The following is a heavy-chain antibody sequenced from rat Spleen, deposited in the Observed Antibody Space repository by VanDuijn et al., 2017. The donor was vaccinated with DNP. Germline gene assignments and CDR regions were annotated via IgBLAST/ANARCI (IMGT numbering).Heavy chain of an antibody. Sequence: EVQLQESGPGLVKPSQSLSLTCSVTGYSITSSYRWNWIRKFPGNKLEWMGYINSAGSTDYNPSLKGRGSITRDTSKNQLFLQVNSVTTEDTATYYCARWPGYNPPYAMDAWGQGTSVTVSS. V-gene: IGHV3-3*01. CDR2: INSAGST. CDR1: GYSITSSYR. D-gene: IGHD1-4*01. CDR3: ARWPGYNPPYAMDA. J-gene: IGHJ4*01.